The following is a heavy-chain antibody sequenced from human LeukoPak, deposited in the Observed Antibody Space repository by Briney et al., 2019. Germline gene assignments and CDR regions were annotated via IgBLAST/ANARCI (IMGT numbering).Heavy chain of an antibody. D-gene: IGHD2-2*01. V-gene: IGHV3-21*01. CDR3: ATRCSSTSCYDGWGY. CDR1: GFTFSNYD. Sequence: GGSLRLSCAASGFTFSNYDMNWVRQAPGKGLVWVSSISVSSSSKYYVDSVKGRFTISRDNAKNSLYLQMNSLRAEDTAVYYCATRCSSTSCYDGWGYWGQGTLVTVSS. CDR2: ISVSSSSK. J-gene: IGHJ4*02.